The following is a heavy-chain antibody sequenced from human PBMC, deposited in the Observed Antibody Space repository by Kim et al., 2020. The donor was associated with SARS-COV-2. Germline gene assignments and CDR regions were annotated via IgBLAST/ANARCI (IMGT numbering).Heavy chain of an antibody. CDR2: INQRGSEK. CDR3: GAGATPWFDP. V-gene: IGHV3-7*01. J-gene: IGHJ5*02. Sequence: GGSLRLSCTASGLNFSDFYMTWVRQAPGKGLEWVASINQRGSEKNFVDSVRGRFNISRDNAKNSLSLHMSSLRVEDSALYYCGAGATPWFDPWGQGTLV. D-gene: IGHD1-1*01. CDR1: GLNFSDFY.